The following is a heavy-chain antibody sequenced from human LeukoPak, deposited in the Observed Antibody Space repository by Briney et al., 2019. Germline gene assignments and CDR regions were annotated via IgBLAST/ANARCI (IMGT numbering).Heavy chain of an antibody. Sequence: ASVKVSCKASGYTFTRYYMHWVRQAPGQGLEWMGWISAYNGNTNYAQKFQGRVTMTTDTSTNTVYMELRSLRSDDTAVYYCSREGPTGEFLGDYWGQGTLVTVSS. V-gene: IGHV1-18*04. CDR1: GYTFTRYY. J-gene: IGHJ4*02. CDR3: SREGPTGEFLGDY. CDR2: ISAYNGNT. D-gene: IGHD1-1*01.